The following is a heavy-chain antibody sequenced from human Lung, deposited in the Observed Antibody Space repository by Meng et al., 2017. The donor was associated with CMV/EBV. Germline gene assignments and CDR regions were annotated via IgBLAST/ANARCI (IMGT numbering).Heavy chain of an antibody. CDR3: AKDGWGKATSRIDY. J-gene: IGHJ4*02. CDR1: GFIFSSYG. D-gene: IGHD6-19*01. CDR2: IRYDGSNK. Sequence: GESLKISCAASGFIFSSYGMHWVRQAPGKGLEWVAFIRYDGSNKYYADSVKGRFTISRDNSKNTLYLQMNSLRAEDTAVYYCAKDGWGKATSRIDYWGQGTLVTGSS. V-gene: IGHV3-30*02.